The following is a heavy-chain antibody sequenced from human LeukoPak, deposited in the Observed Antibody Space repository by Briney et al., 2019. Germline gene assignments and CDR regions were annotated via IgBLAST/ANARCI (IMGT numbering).Heavy chain of an antibody. V-gene: IGHV4-59*01. D-gene: IGHD6-13*01. CDR3: ARDMGIATKYYYYGMDV. CDR2: IYYSGST. J-gene: IGHJ6*02. CDR1: GGSISSYY. Sequence: SETLSLPCTVSGGSISSYYWSWIRQPPGKGLEWIGYIYYSGSTNYNPSLKSRVTISVDTSKNQFSLKLSSVTAADTAVYYCARDMGIATKYYYYGMDVWGQGTTVTVSS.